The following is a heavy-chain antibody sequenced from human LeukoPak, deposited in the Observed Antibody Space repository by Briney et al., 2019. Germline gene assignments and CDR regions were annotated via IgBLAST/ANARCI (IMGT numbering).Heavy chain of an antibody. CDR1: GYTLTELS. CDR3: ATAAPFDDSSGSYNPDY. J-gene: IGHJ4*02. V-gene: IGHV1-24*01. CDR2: FDPEDGET. Sequence: ASVKVSCKVSGYTLTELSMHWVRQAPGKGLEWMGGFDPEDGETIYAQKFQGRVTMTEDTSTDTAYMELSSLRSEDTAVYYCATAAPFDDSSGSYNPDYWGQGTLVTVS. D-gene: IGHD3-22*01.